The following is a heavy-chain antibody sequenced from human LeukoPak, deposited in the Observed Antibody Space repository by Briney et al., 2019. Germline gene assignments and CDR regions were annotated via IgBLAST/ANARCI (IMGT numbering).Heavy chain of an antibody. CDR3: ARAIQSPYYYYMDV. CDR1: GFTFSSYA. V-gene: IGHV3-30*01. Sequence: PGGSLRLSCAASGFTFSSYAMHWVRQAPGKGLEWVAVISYDGSNKYYADSVKGRFTISRDNSKNTLYLQMNSLRAEDTAVYYCARAIQSPYYYYMDVWGKGTTVTVSS. CDR2: ISYDGSNK. D-gene: IGHD4-11*01. J-gene: IGHJ6*03.